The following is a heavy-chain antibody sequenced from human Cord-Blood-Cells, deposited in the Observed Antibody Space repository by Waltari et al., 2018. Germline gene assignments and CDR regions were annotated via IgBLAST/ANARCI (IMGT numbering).Heavy chain of an antibody. CDR1: GGSSSGYY. CDR2: INHSGST. J-gene: IGHJ3*02. V-gene: IGHV4-34*01. CDR3: ARGHKVGTHGELETPNAFDI. D-gene: IGHD1-1*01. Sequence: QVQLQQWGAGLLKPSETLSLTCAVYGGSSSGYYWRWIRQPPGKGLEWIGEINHSGSTNYNPSLKSRVTISVDTSKNQCSLKLSSVTAADTAVYYCARGHKVGTHGELETPNAFDIWGQGTMVTVSS.